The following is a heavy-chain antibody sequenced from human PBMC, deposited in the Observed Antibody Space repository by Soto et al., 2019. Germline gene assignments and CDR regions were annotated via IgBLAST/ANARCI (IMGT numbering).Heavy chain of an antibody. D-gene: IGHD6-19*01. CDR2: IKEDGSEK. CDR1: GFTFSSYW. Sequence: PGGSLRLSCAASGFTFSSYWMNWVRQAPGKGLEWVANIKEDGSEKYYVDSVKGRFTISRDNAKNSLYLQMNSLRAEDTAVYFCARDWRIAEAGSHYFDFWGQGTLVTVSS. CDR3: ARDWRIAEAGSHYFDF. V-gene: IGHV3-7*03. J-gene: IGHJ4*02.